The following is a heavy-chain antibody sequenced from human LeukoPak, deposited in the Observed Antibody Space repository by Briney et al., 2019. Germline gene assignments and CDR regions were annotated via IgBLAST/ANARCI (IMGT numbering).Heavy chain of an antibody. CDR3: ARDTGGRGRLDAFDI. CDR1: GGSISSKNW. Sequence: SETLSLTCAVSGGSISSKNWWIWVRQPPEKELEWIGEIYNTGSTNYNPSLKSRVTMSVDKSKNQFSLKLSSVTAADTAIYYCARDTGGRGRLDAFDIWGQGTMVTVSS. D-gene: IGHD3-10*01. CDR2: IYNTGST. J-gene: IGHJ3*02. V-gene: IGHV4-4*02.